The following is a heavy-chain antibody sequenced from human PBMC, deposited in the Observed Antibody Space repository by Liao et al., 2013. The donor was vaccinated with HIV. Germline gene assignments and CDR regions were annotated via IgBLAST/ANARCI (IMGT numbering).Heavy chain of an antibody. CDR1: GASLSYGGYS. CDR2: FYHSGAT. D-gene: IGHD6-19*01. CDR3: ARAVSSDNYNDAFDF. V-gene: IGHV4-30-2*01. J-gene: IGHJ3*01. Sequence: QLQLQESGSGLVEPSQTLSLTCTVSGASLSYGGYSWSWIRQTPGKGLEWIGYFYHSGATFYNPSLKSRVSISVDRSRNQFSLRLTSVTAADTAVYFCARAVSSDNYNDAFDFWGRGTMVAVSS.